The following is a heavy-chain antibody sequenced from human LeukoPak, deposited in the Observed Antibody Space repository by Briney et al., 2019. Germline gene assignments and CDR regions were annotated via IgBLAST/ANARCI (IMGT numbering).Heavy chain of an antibody. CDR1: GGSFSGYY. V-gene: IGHV4-34*01. D-gene: IGHD6-19*01. CDR3: ARDSRSGWGNWFDP. J-gene: IGHJ5*02. Sequence: SETLSLTCAVYGGSFSGYYWSWIRQPPGKGLEWIGSIYYRGSTYYNPSLKSRVAISVDTSKNQFSLKLSSVTAADTAVYYCARDSRSGWGNWFDPWGQGTLVTVSS. CDR2: IYYRGST.